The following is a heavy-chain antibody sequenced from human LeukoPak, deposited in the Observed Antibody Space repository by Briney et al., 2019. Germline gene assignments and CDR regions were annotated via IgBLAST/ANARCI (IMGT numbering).Heavy chain of an antibody. Sequence: SETLSLTCTVSGGSISSYYWSWIRQPPGKGLERIGYIYYSGSTNYNPSLKSRVTISVDTSKNQFSLKLSSVTAADTAVYYCARSTLAIYSSSWYFDYWGQGTLVTVSS. CDR2: IYYSGST. CDR1: GGSISSYY. V-gene: IGHV4-59*01. D-gene: IGHD6-13*01. CDR3: ARSTLAIYSSSWYFDY. J-gene: IGHJ4*02.